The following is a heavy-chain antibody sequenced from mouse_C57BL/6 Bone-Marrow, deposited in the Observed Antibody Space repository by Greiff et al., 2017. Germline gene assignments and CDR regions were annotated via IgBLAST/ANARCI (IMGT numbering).Heavy chain of an antibody. J-gene: IGHJ3*01. Sequence: QVQLKQSGPELVKPGASVKISCKASGYSFTSYYIHWVKQRPGQGLEWIGWIYPGSGNTKYNEKFKGKATLTADKSSGTAYMQLSSLTSEDSAVYYCARDYQYYGSGYEGFAYWGQGTLVTVSA. CDR3: ARDYQYYGSGYEGFAY. CDR1: GYSFTSYY. D-gene: IGHD1-1*01. CDR2: IYPGSGNT. V-gene: IGHV1-66*01.